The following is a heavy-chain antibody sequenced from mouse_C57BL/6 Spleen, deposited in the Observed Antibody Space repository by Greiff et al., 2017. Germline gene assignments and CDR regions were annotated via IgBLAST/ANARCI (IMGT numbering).Heavy chain of an antibody. CDR3: ARSRVTYFDD. CDR1: GYTFTSYW. V-gene: IGHV1-69*01. D-gene: IGHD2-2*01. Sequence: QVQLQQPGAELVMPGASVKLSCKASGYTFTSYWMHWVKQRPGQGLEWIGEIDPSDSYTNYNQKFKGKSTLTVDKSSSTAYMQLSSLTSEDSAVYYGARSRVTYFDDWGQGTTLTVAS. CDR2: IDPSDSYT. J-gene: IGHJ2*01.